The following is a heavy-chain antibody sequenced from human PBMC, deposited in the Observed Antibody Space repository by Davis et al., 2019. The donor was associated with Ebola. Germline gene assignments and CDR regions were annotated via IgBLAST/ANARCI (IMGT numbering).Heavy chain of an antibody. CDR2: INHHNGNT. V-gene: IGHV1-18*04. D-gene: IGHD1-1*01. J-gene: IGHJ4*02. CDR1: GYTFTNYG. Sequence: ASVKVSCNASGYTFTNYGITWVRQAPGQGLEWMGWINHHNGNTNYAQNVQGRVIMTSDTATTTAYMEVGSLRSDDTAVYYCARAQFPTTSDHWGQGTLVTVSS. CDR3: ARAQFPTTSDH.